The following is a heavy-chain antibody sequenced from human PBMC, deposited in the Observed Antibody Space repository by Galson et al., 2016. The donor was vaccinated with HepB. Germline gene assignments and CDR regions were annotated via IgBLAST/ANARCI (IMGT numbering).Heavy chain of an antibody. D-gene: IGHD5-24*01. CDR3: AKGSEEMATIESFDF. V-gene: IGHV3-23*01. CDR1: GFTFSSYA. CDR2: ISGSGGNT. Sequence: SLRLSCAASGFTFSSYAMSWVRQAPGKGLEWVSGISGSGGNTYYADSVKGRFTISRDNSKNTLCLQMNSLRAEDTAVYYCAKGSEEMATIESFDFWGQGTLVTVSS. J-gene: IGHJ4*02.